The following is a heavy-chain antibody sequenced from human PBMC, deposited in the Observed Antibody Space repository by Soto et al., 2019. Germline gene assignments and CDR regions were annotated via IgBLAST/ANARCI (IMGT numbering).Heavy chain of an antibody. V-gene: IGHV4-59*02. CDR3: ARTWYYYMDV. Sequence: SETLSLTSPVSGGSVSSYYSSSIRQPPGKGLEWIGYIYYSGSTNYTPPLKSRVTISVDTSKNHFSLKLSSGTAADTAVYYCARTWYYYMDVWGKGTTVTVSS. CDR1: GGSVSSYY. CDR2: IYYSGST. J-gene: IGHJ6*03.